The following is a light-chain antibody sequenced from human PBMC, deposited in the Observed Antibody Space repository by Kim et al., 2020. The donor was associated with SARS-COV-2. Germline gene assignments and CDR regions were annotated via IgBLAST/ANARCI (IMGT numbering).Light chain of an antibody. CDR1: QGISNY. V-gene: IGKV1-16*01. CDR2: HAS. CDR3: QQSYSTPRT. J-gene: IGKJ1*01. Sequence: ASVGDRVTIPCRASQGISNYLAWFQQKPGKSPRSLIYHASNLQSGVPSRFSGRGSATDFTLTISSLQPEDFATYYCQQSYSTPRTFGQGTKVDIK.